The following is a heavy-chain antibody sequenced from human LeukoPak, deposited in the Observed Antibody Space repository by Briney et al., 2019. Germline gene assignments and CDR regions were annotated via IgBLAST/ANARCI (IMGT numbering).Heavy chain of an antibody. CDR2: VIPIFGTA. CDR3: ARTRKYSSSWHDAFGI. V-gene: IGHV1-69*06. Sequence: SVKVSCKASGGTFSSYAISWVRQAPGQGLEWMGGVIPIFGTANYAQKFQGRVTITADKSTSTAYMELSSLRSEDTAVYYCARTRKYSSSWHDAFGIWGQGTMVTVSS. CDR1: GGTFSSYA. J-gene: IGHJ3*02. D-gene: IGHD6-13*01.